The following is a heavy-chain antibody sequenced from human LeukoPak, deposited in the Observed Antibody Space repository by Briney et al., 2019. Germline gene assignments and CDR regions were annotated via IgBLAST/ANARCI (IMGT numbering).Heavy chain of an antibody. J-gene: IGHJ6*02. CDR3: ARGSTSTVSTIGFYGMDV. Sequence: GGSLRLSCAASGFTVSGNYMSWVSQAPGKGLEWVSVIYSGGSTDYAESVKGRFTISRDNSKNMLYLQMNTLRAEDTAVYYCARGSTSTVSTIGFYGMDVWGQGTTVTVSS. D-gene: IGHD4-11*01. CDR2: IYSGGST. CDR1: GFTVSGNY. V-gene: IGHV3-53*01.